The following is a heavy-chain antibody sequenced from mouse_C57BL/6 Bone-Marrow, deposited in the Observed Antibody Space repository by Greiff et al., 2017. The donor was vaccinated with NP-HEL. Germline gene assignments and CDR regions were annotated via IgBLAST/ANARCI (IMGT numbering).Heavy chain of an antibody. D-gene: IGHD1-1*01. CDR2: INPNNGGT. CDR3: ARWVYYYGSSYVYFDV. Sequence: VQLQQSGPELVKPGATVKMSCKASGYTFTDYNMHWVKQSHGKSLEWIGYINPNNGGTSYNQKFKGKATLTVNKSSSTAYMELRSLTSEDSAVYYCARWVYYYGSSYVYFDVWGTGTTVTVSS. V-gene: IGHV1-22*01. J-gene: IGHJ1*03. CDR1: GYTFTDYN.